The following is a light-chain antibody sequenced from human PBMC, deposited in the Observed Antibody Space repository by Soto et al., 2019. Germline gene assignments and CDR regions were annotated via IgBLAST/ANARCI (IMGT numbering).Light chain of an antibody. J-gene: IGKJ4*01. CDR1: QTVSSY. V-gene: IGKV3-11*01. CDR3: QLRSNWPT. CDR2: DAS. Sequence: EIVFTQSPATLSLSPGERATLSCRASQTVSSYVAWYQHKPGQAPRLLIYDASNRAAGIPTRFRGSGSGTDFTLTIRSLEPEDFAVYYCQLRSNWPTFGGGTKV.